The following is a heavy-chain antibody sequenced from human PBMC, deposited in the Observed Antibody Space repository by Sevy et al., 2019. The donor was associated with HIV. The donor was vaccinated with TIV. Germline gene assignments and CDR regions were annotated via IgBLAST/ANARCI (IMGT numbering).Heavy chain of an antibody. CDR3: AGDVYARHCSSTSCYGRDNWFDP. D-gene: IGHD2-2*01. Sequence: GGSLRLSCAASGFTFDDYGMSWVRQAPGKGLEWVSGINWNGGSTGYADSVKGRFTISRDNAKNSLYLQMNSLRAEDTALYHCAGDVYARHCSSTSCYGRDNWFDPWGQGTLVTVSS. V-gene: IGHV3-20*01. J-gene: IGHJ5*02. CDR1: GFTFDDYG. CDR2: INWNGGST.